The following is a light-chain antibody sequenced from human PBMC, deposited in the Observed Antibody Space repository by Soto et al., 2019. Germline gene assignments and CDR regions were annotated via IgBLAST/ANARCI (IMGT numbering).Light chain of an antibody. V-gene: IGKV3-11*01. CDR1: QSVRTS. CDR2: DAS. CDR3: PQRGDWPIT. J-gene: IGKJ3*01. Sequence: EIVLTQSPATLSLSPGERATLSCRASQSVRTSLAWYQQKFGQAPRLLIYDASNRASGIPARFSGSGSGTDFTLTISSLEPEDFAVYDCPQRGDWPITFGPGTKVGIK.